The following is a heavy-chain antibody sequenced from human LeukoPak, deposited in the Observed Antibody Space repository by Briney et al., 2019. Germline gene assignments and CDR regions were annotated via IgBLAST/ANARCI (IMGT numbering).Heavy chain of an antibody. Sequence: PSGGSLRLSCAASGFTFSSYWMSWVRQAPGKGLEWVANIKQDGSEKYYVDSVKGRFTISRDNAKNSLYLQMNSLRAEDTAVYYCAREMEVVADYYYYGMDVWGQGTTVTVSS. V-gene: IGHV3-7*01. CDR2: IKQDGSEK. CDR3: AREMEVVADYYYYGMDV. CDR1: GFTFSSYW. D-gene: IGHD3-22*01. J-gene: IGHJ6*02.